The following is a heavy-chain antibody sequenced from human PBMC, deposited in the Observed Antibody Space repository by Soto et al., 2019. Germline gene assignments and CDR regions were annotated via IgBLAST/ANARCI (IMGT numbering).Heavy chain of an antibody. J-gene: IGHJ4*02. CDR3: AKPPYDILTAKTQPNQVDY. CDR1: GFTFSSYA. D-gene: IGHD3-9*01. CDR2: ISGSGGST. V-gene: IGHV3-23*01. Sequence: GGSLRLSCAASGFTFSSYAMSWVRQAPGKGLEWVSAISGSGGSTYYADSVKGRFTISRDNSKNTLYLQMNSLRAEDTAVYYCAKPPYDILTAKTQPNQVDYWGQGTLVTVSS.